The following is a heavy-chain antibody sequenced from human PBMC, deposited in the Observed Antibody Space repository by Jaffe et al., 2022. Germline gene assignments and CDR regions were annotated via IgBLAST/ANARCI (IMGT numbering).Heavy chain of an antibody. D-gene: IGHD2-15*01. CDR3: ARGEAPSVAFDY. V-gene: IGHV4-61*02. J-gene: IGHJ4*02. Sequence: QVQLQESGPGLVKPSQTLSLTCTVSGGSISSGSYYWSWIRQPAGKGLEWIGRIYTSGSTNYNPSLKSRVTISVDTSKNQFSLKLSSVTAADTAVYYCARGEAPSVAFDYWGQGTLVTVSS. CDR1: GGSISSGSYY. CDR2: IYTSGST.